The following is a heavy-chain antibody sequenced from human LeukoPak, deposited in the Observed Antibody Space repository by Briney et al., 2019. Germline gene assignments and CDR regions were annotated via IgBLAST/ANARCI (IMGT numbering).Heavy chain of an antibody. CDR3: ARGRYCSSTNCYGYYYYGMDV. CDR1: GFTFSSYS. Sequence: PGGSLRLSCAASGFTFSSYSMNWVRQAPGKGLEWVSSISSSSSYIYYADSVKGRFTISRDNAKNSLYLQMNSLRAEDTAVYYCARGRYCSSTNCYGYYYYGMDVWGQGTTVTVSS. V-gene: IGHV3-21*01. CDR2: ISSSSSYI. J-gene: IGHJ6*02. D-gene: IGHD2-2*01.